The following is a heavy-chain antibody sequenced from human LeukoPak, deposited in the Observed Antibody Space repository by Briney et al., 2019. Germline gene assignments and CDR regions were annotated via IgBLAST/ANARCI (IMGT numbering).Heavy chain of an antibody. Sequence: SETLSLTCAVSGFSISSGYFWGWIRRPPGRGLEWIGTIHYPESTYYNPSLNSRLTISIDTSKNHFSLKLSSVTAADTALYYCARGRGRQVGTRWHPDTHHDYWGQGILVTVSS. CDR3: ARGRGRQVGTRWHPDTHHDY. CDR2: IHYPEST. V-gene: IGHV4-38-2*01. CDR1: GFSISSGYF. D-gene: IGHD6-13*01. J-gene: IGHJ4*02.